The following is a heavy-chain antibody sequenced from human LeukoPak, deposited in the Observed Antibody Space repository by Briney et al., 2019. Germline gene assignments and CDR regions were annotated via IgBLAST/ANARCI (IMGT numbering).Heavy chain of an antibody. J-gene: IGHJ4*02. V-gene: IGHV3-48*03. Sequence: GGSLRLSCAASGFTFSSYEMNWVRQAPGKGLERVSYISSSGSTTYYADSVKGRFSISRDNAKNSLYLQMNSLRAEDTAVYYCARGGYGSESSGYSPTIFEYWGQGTQVTASS. CDR3: ARGGYGSESSGYSPTIFEY. D-gene: IGHD3-22*01. CDR2: ISSSGSTT. CDR1: GFTFSSYE.